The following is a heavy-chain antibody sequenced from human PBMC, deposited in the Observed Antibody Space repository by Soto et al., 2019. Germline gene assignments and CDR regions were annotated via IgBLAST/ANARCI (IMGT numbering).Heavy chain of an antibody. CDR2: IYYGGST. J-gene: IGHJ3*02. Sequence: SETLSLTCTVSGGSISSYYWSWIRQPPGKGLEWIGYIYYGGSTNYNPSLKSRVAISVDTSKNQFSLKLSSVTAADTAVYYCARGYSSSWSRDDAFDIWGQGTMVTVSS. D-gene: IGHD6-13*01. V-gene: IGHV4-59*08. CDR1: GGSISSYY. CDR3: ARGYSSSWSRDDAFDI.